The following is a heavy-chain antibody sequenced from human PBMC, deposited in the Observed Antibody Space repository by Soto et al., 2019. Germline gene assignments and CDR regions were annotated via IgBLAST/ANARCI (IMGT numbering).Heavy chain of an antibody. CDR1: GLSFSDYW. Sequence: EVRLAESGGGLVQPGGSLRLSCVASGLSFSDYWIHWVRQAPGKGLIWVSGIRSGGDTDYADSVKGRFTISRDNAKNKLYLQMNNLSAHDTAVYYCATVDWNAAAHWGQGTLVTVSS. CDR3: ATVDWNAAAH. V-gene: IGHV3-74*01. D-gene: IGHD1-1*01. CDR2: IRSGGDT. J-gene: IGHJ4*02.